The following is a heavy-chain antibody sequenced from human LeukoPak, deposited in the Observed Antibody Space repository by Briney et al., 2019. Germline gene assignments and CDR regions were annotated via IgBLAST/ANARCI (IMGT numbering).Heavy chain of an antibody. CDR2: ISGSGGST. CDR3: AKLKAQLIAVAAFDY. V-gene: IGHV3-23*01. CDR1: GFTFSDYY. Sequence: GGSLRLSCAASGFTFSDYYMNWVRQAPGKGLEWVSAISGSGGSTYYADSVKGRFTISRDNSKNTLYLQMNSLRAEDTAVYYCAKLKAQLIAVAAFDYWGQGTLVTVSS. J-gene: IGHJ4*02. D-gene: IGHD6-19*01.